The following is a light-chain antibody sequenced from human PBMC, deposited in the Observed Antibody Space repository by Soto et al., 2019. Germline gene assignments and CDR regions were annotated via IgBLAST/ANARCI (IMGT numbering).Light chain of an antibody. CDR3: QQYGSSQWT. J-gene: IGKJ1*01. V-gene: IGKV3-20*01. Sequence: EIALTQSPGTLSLSPGERATLSCRANPSISNKYLAWYQQKPGQAPRLLIYGASSRATGIPDRFSGSGSGTDFTLTISRLEPEDFAVYYCQQYGSSQWTFGQGTKVEIK. CDR1: PSISNKY. CDR2: GAS.